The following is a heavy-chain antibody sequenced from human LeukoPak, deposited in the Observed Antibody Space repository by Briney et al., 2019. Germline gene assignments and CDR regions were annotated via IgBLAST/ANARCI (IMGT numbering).Heavy chain of an antibody. CDR1: GFTVSNNY. Sequence: PGGSLRLSCAASGFTVSNNYMSWVRQAPGKGLEWVSVIYSGGTTYYADSVKGRFTISRDNSKNTVYLQMNSLRAEDTAVYYCARADYYGSGSYFFGYWGQGTLVTVSS. CDR3: ARADYYGSGSYFFGY. CDR2: IYSGGTT. J-gene: IGHJ4*02. D-gene: IGHD3-10*01. V-gene: IGHV3-66*01.